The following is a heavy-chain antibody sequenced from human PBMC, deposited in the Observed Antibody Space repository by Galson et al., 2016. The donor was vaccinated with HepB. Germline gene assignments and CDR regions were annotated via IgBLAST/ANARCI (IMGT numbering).Heavy chain of an antibody. Sequence: SLRLSCAASGFTLSSYGMHWVRQAPGKGLEWVAVIWYDGGNKYYAESVKGRFTISRDTSKNTLYLQMTSLRVEDTAVYYCARGCGGDCYSVSGYRGQGTLVTVSP. D-gene: IGHD2-21*02. CDR2: IWYDGGNK. J-gene: IGHJ4*02. V-gene: IGHV3-33*01. CDR3: ARGCGGDCYSVSGY. CDR1: GFTLSSYG.